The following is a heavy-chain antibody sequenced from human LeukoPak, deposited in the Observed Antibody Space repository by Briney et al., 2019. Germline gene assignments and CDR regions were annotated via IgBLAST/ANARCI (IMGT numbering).Heavy chain of an antibody. D-gene: IGHD2-2*01. V-gene: IGHV3-43*02. Sequence: GRSLRLSCVASEFTFEDYAMSWVRQVPGKGLEWVSLVSGDGYTTYYADSVKGRFSISRDNRKNSLYLQMSSLRADDTALYYCAKEVVEVIPTAVDGELYFYYYGMDVWGQGTTVIVSS. CDR1: EFTFEDYA. J-gene: IGHJ6*02. CDR2: VSGDGYTT. CDR3: AKEVVEVIPTAVDGELYFYYYGMDV.